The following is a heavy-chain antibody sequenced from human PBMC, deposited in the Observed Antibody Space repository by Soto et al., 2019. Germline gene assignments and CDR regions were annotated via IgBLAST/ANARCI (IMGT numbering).Heavy chain of an antibody. CDR1: GGSISRYY. CDR3: ARVPDR. Sequence: SETLSLTCTVSGGSISRYYWSWIRQPPGKGLEWIGYMHHGGSTSYNPSLKSRVTMSVDTSKNQFSLKLSSVTAADTAVYYCARVPDRWGQGTLVTVSS. D-gene: IGHD2-2*01. J-gene: IGHJ5*02. CDR2: MHHGGST. V-gene: IGHV4-59*12.